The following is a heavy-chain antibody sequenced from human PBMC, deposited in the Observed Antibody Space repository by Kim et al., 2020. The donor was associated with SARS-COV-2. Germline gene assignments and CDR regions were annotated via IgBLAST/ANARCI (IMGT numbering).Heavy chain of an antibody. V-gene: IGHV3-48*03. D-gene: IGHD4-4*01. J-gene: IGHJ4*02. Sequence: GGSLRLSCAASEFTFSSYEMNWVRQPPGKGLEWVSYISGSDNTVYYADSVKGRFTISRDNAKNSLYLQMNSLRAEDTAVYYCARVGRDAYSRIPYLDYWGQGTLVTVSS. CDR1: EFTFSSYE. CDR2: ISGSDNTV. CDR3: ARVGRDAYSRIPYLDY.